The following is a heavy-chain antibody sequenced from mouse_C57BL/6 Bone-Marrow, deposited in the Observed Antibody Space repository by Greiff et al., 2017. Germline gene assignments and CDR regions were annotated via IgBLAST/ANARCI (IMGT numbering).Heavy chain of an antibody. J-gene: IGHJ2*01. Sequence: DVKLVESEGGLVQPGRSMKLSCTASGFTFSDYYMAWVRQVPEKGLEWVANINYDGSSTYYLDSLKSRFIISRDNAKNILYLQMSSLKSEDTATYYCARDDGYFYYFDYCGQGTTLTVSS. CDR2: INYDGSST. V-gene: IGHV5-16*01. CDR1: GFTFSDYY. CDR3: ARDDGYFYYFDY. D-gene: IGHD2-3*01.